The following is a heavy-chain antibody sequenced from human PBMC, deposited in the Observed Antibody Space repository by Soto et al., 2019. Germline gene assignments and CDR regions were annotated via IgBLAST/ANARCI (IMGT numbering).Heavy chain of an antibody. Sequence: SETLSLTCTVSGGSISSSSYYWGWIRQPPGKGLEWIGSIYYSGSTYYNPSLKSRVTISVDTSKNQFSLKLSSVTAADTAVYYCARRVDARQRSQDAFDIWGQGTMVTVSS. CDR3: ARRVDARQRSQDAFDI. V-gene: IGHV4-39*01. D-gene: IGHD2-15*01. J-gene: IGHJ3*02. CDR1: GGSISSSSYY. CDR2: IYYSGST.